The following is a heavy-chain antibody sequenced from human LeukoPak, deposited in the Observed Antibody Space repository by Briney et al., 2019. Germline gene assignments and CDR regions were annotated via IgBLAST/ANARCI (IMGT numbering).Heavy chain of an antibody. J-gene: IGHJ4*02. V-gene: IGHV4-30-4*01. D-gene: IGHD3-22*01. Sequence: SETLSLTCTVSGGSISSGDYYWSWIRQPPGKGLEWIGYIYYSGSTYYNPSLKSRVTISVDTSKNQFSLKLSSVTAADTAVYYCARGGGWGYYDSSGQEYWGQGTLVTVSS. CDR2: IYYSGST. CDR1: GGSISSGDYY. CDR3: ARGGGWGYYDSSGQEY.